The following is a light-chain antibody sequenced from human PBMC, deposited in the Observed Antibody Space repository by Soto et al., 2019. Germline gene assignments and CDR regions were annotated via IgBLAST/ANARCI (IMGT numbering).Light chain of an antibody. CDR3: QQYGSSPWT. J-gene: IGKJ1*01. Sequence: EIVLTQSPATLSLSPGERATLSCRASQSVRRYLAWYQQKPGQAPRLLIYGASSRATGIPDRFSGSGSGTDFTLTISRLEPEDFAVYYCQQYGSSPWTFGQGTKVDIK. CDR2: GAS. CDR1: QSVRRY. V-gene: IGKV3-20*01.